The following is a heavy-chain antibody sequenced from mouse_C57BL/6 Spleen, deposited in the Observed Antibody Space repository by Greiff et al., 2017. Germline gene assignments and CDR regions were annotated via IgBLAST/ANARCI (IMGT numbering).Heavy chain of an antibody. CDR3: ARNYCGSSWLAY. CDR2: IDPEDGAT. J-gene: IGHJ3*01. D-gene: IGHD1-1*01. Sequence: EVQLQQSGAELVKPGASVKLSCTASGFNIKDYYMHWVKQRTEQGLEWIGRIDPEDGATKYAPTFQGKATITADTSSNTAYLQLSSLTSEDNAVSYCARNYCGSSWLAYWGQGTLVTVSA. CDR1: GFNIKDYY. V-gene: IGHV14-2*01.